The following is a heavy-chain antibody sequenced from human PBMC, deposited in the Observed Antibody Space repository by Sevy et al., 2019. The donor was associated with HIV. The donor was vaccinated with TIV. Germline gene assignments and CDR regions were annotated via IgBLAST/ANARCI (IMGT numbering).Heavy chain of an antibody. J-gene: IGHJ3*02. V-gene: IGHV3-30-3*01. Sequence: GGSLRLSCAASGFTFSSYAMHWDRQAPGKGLEWVTVISYDGSNEYYADSVKGRFTISRDNSNNTLYLLMNSLRVEDTAVYYCASLRYYYGSGTDYSDSFDIWGQGTMVTVSS. CDR2: ISYDGSNE. CDR3: ASLRYYYGSGTDYSDSFDI. D-gene: IGHD3-10*01. CDR1: GFTFSSYA.